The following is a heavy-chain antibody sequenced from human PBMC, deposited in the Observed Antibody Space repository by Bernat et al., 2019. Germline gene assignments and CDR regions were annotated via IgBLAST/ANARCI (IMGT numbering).Heavy chain of an antibody. D-gene: IGHD3-10*01. Sequence: VQLVESGGGVVQPGGSLRLSCAASGFTFSSYAMSWVRQAPGKGLEWVSAISGSGGSTYYADSVKGRFTISRDNSKNTLYLQMNSLRAEDTAVYYCARARGFRELLGYWGQGTLVTVSS. CDR3: ARARGFRELLGY. J-gene: IGHJ4*02. V-gene: IGHV3-23*04. CDR2: ISGSGGST. CDR1: GFTFSSYA.